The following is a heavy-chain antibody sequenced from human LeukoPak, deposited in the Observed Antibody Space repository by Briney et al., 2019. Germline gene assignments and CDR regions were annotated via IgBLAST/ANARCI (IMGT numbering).Heavy chain of an antibody. CDR2: ISYSGST. J-gene: IGHJ5*02. Sequence: SETLSLTCTVSGGSISSSSYYWGWLRQPPGKGLEWIGSISYSGSTYYNPSLKSRVTISVDTSKNQFSLKLSSVAATDTAVYYCARHGIGDLRNNWFDPWGQGTLVTVSS. CDR1: GGSISSSSYY. CDR3: ARHGIGDLRNNWFDP. D-gene: IGHD1-26*01. V-gene: IGHV4-39*01.